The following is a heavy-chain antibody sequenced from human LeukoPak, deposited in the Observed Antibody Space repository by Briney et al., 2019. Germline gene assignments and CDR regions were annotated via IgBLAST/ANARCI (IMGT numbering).Heavy chain of an antibody. V-gene: IGHV4-34*01. CDR2: ISHSGST. Sequence: SETLSLTCAVYGGSFSGYYWSWIRQPPGKGLEWIGEISHSGSTNYNPSLKSRVTISVDTSKNQFSLKLSSVTAADTAVYYCARGPSIAARRPRRGFDYWGQGTLVTVSS. CDR3: ARGPSIAARRPRRGFDY. J-gene: IGHJ4*02. D-gene: IGHD6-6*01. CDR1: GGSFSGYY.